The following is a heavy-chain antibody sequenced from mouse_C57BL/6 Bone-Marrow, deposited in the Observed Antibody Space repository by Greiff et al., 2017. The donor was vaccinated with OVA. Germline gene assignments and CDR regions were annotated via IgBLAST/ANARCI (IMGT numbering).Heavy chain of an antibody. V-gene: IGHV5-9-1*02. CDR1: GFTFSSYA. CDR3: TRDGITLMDD. Sequence: EVMLVESGEGLVKPGGSLKLSCAASGFTFSSYAMSWVRQTPEKRLEWVAYISSGGDYLYYADTVKGRFTISRDDARNTLYLQMSSRKSEDTAMYYCTRDGITLMDDWGQGTSVTVSS. CDR2: ISSGGDYL. J-gene: IGHJ4*01. D-gene: IGHD2-4*01.